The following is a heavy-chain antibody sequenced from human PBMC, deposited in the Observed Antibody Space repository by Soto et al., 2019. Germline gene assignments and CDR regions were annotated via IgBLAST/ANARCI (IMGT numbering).Heavy chain of an antibody. D-gene: IGHD6-19*01. CDR2: VSHIGST. CDR3: SRIAVSGTRTGFDY. CDR1: GGPISNSSYL. Sequence: QLQLQESGPGLVKPSETLSLTCSVSGGPISNSSYLWGWVRQPPGKGLQWIGSVSHIGSTNYHPSLECRLAISVGTSKTQSSLRLDSVTAADTAVYYCSRIAVSGTRTGFDYWGQGILVTVSS. J-gene: IGHJ4*02. V-gene: IGHV4-39*01.